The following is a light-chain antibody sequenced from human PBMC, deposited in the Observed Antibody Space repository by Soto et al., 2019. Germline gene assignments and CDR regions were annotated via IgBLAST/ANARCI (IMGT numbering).Light chain of an antibody. CDR3: SSNAGSNNLV. Sequence: QSVLTQPPSASGSPGQSVTISCTGTSSDVGGYNYVSWYQQHPGKAPKLMIYEVSKRPSGVPDRFSGSKSGNTASLTVSGVQDEDEADYYCSSNAGSNNLVFGGGTKLTVL. J-gene: IGLJ2*01. CDR2: EVS. V-gene: IGLV2-8*01. CDR1: SSDVGGYNY.